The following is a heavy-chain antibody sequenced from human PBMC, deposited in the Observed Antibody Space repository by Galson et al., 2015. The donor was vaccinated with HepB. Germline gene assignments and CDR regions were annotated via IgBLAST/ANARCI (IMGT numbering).Heavy chain of an antibody. D-gene: IGHD3-3*01. CDR1: GFTFGDYA. V-gene: IGHV3-49*03. CDR2: IRSKAYGGTT. J-gene: IGHJ5*02. Sequence: SLRLSCAASGFTFGDYAMSWFRQAPGKGLEWVGFIRSKAYGGTTEYAASVKGRFTISRDDSKSIAYLQMNSLKTEDTAVYYCTRADQYYDFWSGTSVVAWFDPWGQGTLVTVSS. CDR3: TRADQYYDFWSGTSVVAWFDP.